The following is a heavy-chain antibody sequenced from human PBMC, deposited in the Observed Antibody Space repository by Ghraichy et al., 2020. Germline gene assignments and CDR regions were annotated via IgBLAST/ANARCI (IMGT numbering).Heavy chain of an antibody. CDR3: ARGQRGYGSGSLSQTYFFDY. V-gene: IGHV4-59*01. CDR1: GGSISSYY. J-gene: IGHJ4*02. Sequence: SQTLSLTCTVSGGSISSYYWSWIRQPPGKGLEWIGYIYYSGSTNYNPSLKSRVTISVDTSKNPFSLQLSSVTAADTAVYYCARGQRGYGSGSLSQTYFFDYWGQGTLVTVSS. CDR2: IYYSGST. D-gene: IGHD3-10*01.